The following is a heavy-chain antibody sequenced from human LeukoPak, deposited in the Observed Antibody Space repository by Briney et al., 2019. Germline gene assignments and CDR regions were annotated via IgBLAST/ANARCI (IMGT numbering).Heavy chain of an antibody. CDR2: IDNDGGST. D-gene: IGHD5-12*01. V-gene: IGHV3-74*01. CDR1: GFTFHSYW. J-gene: IGHJ4*02. Sequence: GGSLRLSCAASGFTFHSYWMHWVRQAPGKGLVWVSRIDNDGGSTTYADSVKGRFTISRDNAKNTLYLQMNSLRAEDTAVYYCARDPGSGYEEHFDYWGQGTLVTVSS. CDR3: ARDPGSGYEEHFDY.